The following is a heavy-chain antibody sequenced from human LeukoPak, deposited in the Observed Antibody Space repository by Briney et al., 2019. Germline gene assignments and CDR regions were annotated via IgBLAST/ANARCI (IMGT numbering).Heavy chain of an antibody. D-gene: IGHD4-11*01. CDR2: INHSGST. V-gene: IGHV4-34*01. CDR1: GGSFSGYY. J-gene: IGHJ6*02. Sequence: PSETLSLTCAVYGGSFSGYYWSWIRQPPGKGLEWIGEINHSGSTNYNPSLKSRVTISVDTSKNQFSLKLSSVTAADTAVYYCARYRFYDYGMDVWGQGTTVTVSS. CDR3: ARYRFYDYGMDV.